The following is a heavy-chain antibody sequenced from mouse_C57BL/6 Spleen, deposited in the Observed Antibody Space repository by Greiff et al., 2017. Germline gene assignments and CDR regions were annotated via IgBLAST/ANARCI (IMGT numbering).Heavy chain of an antibody. Sequence: QVQLQQPGAELVKPGASVKMSCKASGYTFTSYWITWVKQRPGQGLEWIGDIYPGSGSTNYNEKFKSKATLPVDTSSSTAYMQLSSLTSEDSAVYYCAKGGYGNYDWFAYWGQGTLVTVSA. CDR3: AKGGYGNYDWFAY. CDR2: IYPGSGST. CDR1: GYTFTSYW. V-gene: IGHV1-55*01. J-gene: IGHJ3*01. D-gene: IGHD2-1*01.